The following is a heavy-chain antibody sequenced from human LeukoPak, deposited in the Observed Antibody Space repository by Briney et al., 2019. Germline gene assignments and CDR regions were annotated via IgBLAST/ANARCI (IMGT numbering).Heavy chain of an antibody. CDR2: IIPILGIA. CDR3: ARVGYSSGWEFDY. V-gene: IGHV1-69*04. Sequence: VASVKVSCKASGGTFSSYAISWVRQAPGQGLEWMGRIIPILGIANYAQKFQGRVTITRNTSISTAYMELSSLRSEDTAVYYCARVGYSSGWEFDYWGQGTLVTVSS. D-gene: IGHD6-19*01. J-gene: IGHJ4*02. CDR1: GGTFSSYA.